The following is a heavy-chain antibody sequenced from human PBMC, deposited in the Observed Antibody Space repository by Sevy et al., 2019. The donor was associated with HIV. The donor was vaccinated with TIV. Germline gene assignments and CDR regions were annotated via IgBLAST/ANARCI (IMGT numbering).Heavy chain of an antibody. CDR2: IDPSGGNA. J-gene: IGHJ4*02. CDR1: GDTFTNNY. V-gene: IGHV1-46*01. CDR3: VRADPAQHFDS. Sequence: ASVKVSCKASGDTFTNNYMHWVRQAPGQWLEWMGIIDPSGGNASYAQKFQGRVSMTRDTSTSTIYLDLSSLRSEDTAVYYCVRADPAQHFDSWGQGTLVTVSS.